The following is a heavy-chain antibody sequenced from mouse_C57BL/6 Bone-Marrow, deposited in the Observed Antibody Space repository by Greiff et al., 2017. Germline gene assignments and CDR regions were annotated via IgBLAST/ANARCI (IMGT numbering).Heavy chain of an antibody. CDR3: STYGSSYVDY. V-gene: IGHV14-1*01. Sequence: VQLQQSGAELVRPGASVKLSCTASGFNIKDYYMHWVKQRPEQGLEWIGRLDPEDGDTEYAPKFQGKATMTADTSSNTAYLQLSSLTSEDTAVYYCSTYGSSYVDYWGQGTTLTVSS. J-gene: IGHJ2*01. D-gene: IGHD1-1*01. CDR2: LDPEDGDT. CDR1: GFNIKDYY.